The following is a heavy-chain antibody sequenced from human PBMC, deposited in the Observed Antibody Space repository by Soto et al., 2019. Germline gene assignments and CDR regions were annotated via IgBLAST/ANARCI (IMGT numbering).Heavy chain of an antibody. D-gene: IGHD1-26*01. CDR1: GFTFSSYG. V-gene: IGHV3-30*18. CDR3: AKEGGLSGSXYISSSYYFDY. Sequence: QVQLVESGGGVVQPGRSLRLSCVASGFTFSSYGMHWVRQAPGKGLEWVAIISYDGSNTYYADSVKGRFTISRDNSKNTLYLQMNSLRAEDTSVYYCAKEGGLSGSXYISSSYYFDYWGQGTLVTVSS. CDR2: ISYDGSNT. J-gene: IGHJ4*02.